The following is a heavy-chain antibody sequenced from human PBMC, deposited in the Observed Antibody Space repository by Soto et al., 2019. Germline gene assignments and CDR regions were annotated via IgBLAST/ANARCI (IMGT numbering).Heavy chain of an antibody. V-gene: IGHV3-53*01. CDR3: ATRPLLPGAP. Sequence: EVQLVESGGGWIQPGGSLRLSCAASGFTFSSNDMNWGRQAPGKGLEWVSLIYSGGSTYYADSVKGRFTISRDNSKNTLYLQMSSRIAEDTAVYYCATRPLLPGAPWGQGTMVTVSS. D-gene: IGHD3-22*01. J-gene: IGHJ3*01. CDR1: GFTFSSND. CDR2: IYSGGST.